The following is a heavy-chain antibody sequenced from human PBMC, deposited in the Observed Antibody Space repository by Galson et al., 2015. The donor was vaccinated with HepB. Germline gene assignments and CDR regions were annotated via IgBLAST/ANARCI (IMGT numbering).Heavy chain of an antibody. CDR1: GGTFSSYA. D-gene: IGHD1/OR15-1a*01. CDR3: ASSGLASLTGTYLPLYFDY. Sequence: SVKVSCKASGGTFSSYAISWVRQAPGQGLEWMGGIIPIFGTANYAQKFQGRVTITADESTSTAYMGLSSLRSEVTAVYYCASSGLASLTGTYLPLYFDYWGQGTLVTVSS. V-gene: IGHV1-69*13. J-gene: IGHJ4*02. CDR2: IIPIFGTA.